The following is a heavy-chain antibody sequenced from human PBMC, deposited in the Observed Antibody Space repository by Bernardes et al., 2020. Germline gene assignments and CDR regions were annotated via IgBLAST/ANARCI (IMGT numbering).Heavy chain of an antibody. CDR3: ARAFGYYDSSGYLDY. J-gene: IGHJ4*02. CDR1: GFTFSSYG. CDR2: IWYDGSNK. V-gene: IGHV3-33*01. D-gene: IGHD3-22*01. Sequence: GGSLRLSCAASGFTFSSYGMHWVRQAPGKGLEWVAVIWYDGSNKYYADSVKGRFTISRDNSKNTLYLQMNSLRAEDTAVYYCARAFGYYDSSGYLDYWGQGTLVTVSS.